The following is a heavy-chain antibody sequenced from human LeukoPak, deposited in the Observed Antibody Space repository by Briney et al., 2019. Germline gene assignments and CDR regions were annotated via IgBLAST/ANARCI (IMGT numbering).Heavy chain of an antibody. Sequence: SETVSCKASGYTFPGYYLHWVRPAPGQGRTGMEWINLNSGGTNYAQKFQGRVTMTRDTSISTAYMELRRLRSDDTAVYYCARLFNYYDNSGYYHYYFDYWGQGTLVTVSS. CDR2: INLNSGGT. J-gene: IGHJ4*02. CDR3: ARLFNYYDNSGYYHYYFDY. D-gene: IGHD3-22*01. CDR1: GYTFPGYY. V-gene: IGHV1-2*02.